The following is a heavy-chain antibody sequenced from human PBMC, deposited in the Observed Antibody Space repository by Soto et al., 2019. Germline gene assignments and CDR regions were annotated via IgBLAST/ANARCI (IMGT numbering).Heavy chain of an antibody. CDR2: INPAGGTT. CDR3: ALKVVTYYDN. V-gene: IGHV1-46*01. D-gene: IGHD2-21*02. Sequence: QVQLVQSGAEVKKPGASVRISCRASGYSFTSTYVHWVRQAPGQGPVWMGIINPAGGTTYYAQKFQGRLPVTSDTSTDTVFMDLNDLPSEYTAVYFCALKVVTYYDNWGQGTLLTVSS. CDR1: GYSFTSTY. J-gene: IGHJ4*02.